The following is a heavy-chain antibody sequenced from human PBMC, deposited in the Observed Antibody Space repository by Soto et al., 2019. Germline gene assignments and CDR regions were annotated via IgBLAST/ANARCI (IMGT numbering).Heavy chain of an antibody. CDR2: IYHSGSP. CDR1: GGSISSGTW. Sequence: SETLSLTCAVSGGSISSGTWWSWVRQPPGRGLEWIGEIYHSGSPNYNPSLKSRVTMSVDKSKNLFSLRLSSVTAADSALYYCARRVPAAPNWFDPWGQGTLVTVYS. J-gene: IGHJ5*02. V-gene: IGHV4-4*02. CDR3: ARRVPAAPNWFDP. D-gene: IGHD2-2*01.